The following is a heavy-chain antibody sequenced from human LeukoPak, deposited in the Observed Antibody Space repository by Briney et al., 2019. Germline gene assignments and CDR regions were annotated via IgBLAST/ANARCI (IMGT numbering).Heavy chain of an antibody. CDR2: IYYSGST. Sequence: PSETLSLTCTVSGGSISSYYWSWIRQPPGKGLEWIGYIYYSGSTNYNPSLKSRVTISVDTSKNQFSLKLSSVTAADTAVYYCASFSGEGSFDYWGQGTLVTVSS. J-gene: IGHJ4*02. D-gene: IGHD3-16*01. CDR3: ASFSGEGSFDY. CDR1: GGSISSYY. V-gene: IGHV4-59*08.